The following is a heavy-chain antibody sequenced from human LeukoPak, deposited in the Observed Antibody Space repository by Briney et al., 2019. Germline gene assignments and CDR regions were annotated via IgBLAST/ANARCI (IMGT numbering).Heavy chain of an antibody. CDR2: ISYDGDNK. CDR1: GFTFSTYG. CDR3: AKDRLLLARGVIDAFDI. D-gene: IGHD3-10*01. Sequence: GGSLRLSCAASGFTFSTYGMHWVRQAPGKGLEWVAVISYDGDNKYFADSVKGRFTISRDNCKNTLYLQMNSLRAEDTAVYYCAKDRLLLARGVIDAFDIWGQGTMVTVSS. J-gene: IGHJ3*02. V-gene: IGHV3-30*18.